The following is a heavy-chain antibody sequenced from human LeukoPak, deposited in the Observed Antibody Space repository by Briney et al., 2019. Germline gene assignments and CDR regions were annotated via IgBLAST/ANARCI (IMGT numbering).Heavy chain of an antibody. V-gene: IGHV3-30*02. CDR3: ALLRGSSTIFDY. J-gene: IGHJ4*02. D-gene: IGHD2-2*01. CDR2: IRYDGSNK. Sequence: PGGSLRLSCAASGFTFSSYGMHWVRQAPGKGLEWVAFIRYDGSNKYYADSVKGRFTISRDNSKNTLYLQMNSLRAEDTAVYYCALLRGSSTIFDYWGQGTLVTVSS. CDR1: GFTFSSYG.